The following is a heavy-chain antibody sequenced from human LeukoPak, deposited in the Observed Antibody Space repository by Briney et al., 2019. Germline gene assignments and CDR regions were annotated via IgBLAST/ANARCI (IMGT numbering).Heavy chain of an antibody. Sequence: GDSLKISCKGSGYSFTSYWIGWVRQIPGKGLEWMGIIYPGDSDTRYSPSFQGQVTISADKSISTAYLQWSSLKASDTAMYYCARLEGYYDSTGYYPRGPDYWGQGTLVTVSS. V-gene: IGHV5-51*01. CDR3: ARLEGYYDSTGYYPRGPDY. D-gene: IGHD3-22*01. J-gene: IGHJ4*02. CDR1: GYSFTSYW. CDR2: IYPGDSDT.